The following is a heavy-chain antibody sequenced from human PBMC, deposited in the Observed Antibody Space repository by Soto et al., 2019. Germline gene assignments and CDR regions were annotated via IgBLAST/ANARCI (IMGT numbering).Heavy chain of an antibody. CDR1: GGTFSSHA. J-gene: IGHJ6*02. D-gene: IGHD3-16*01. V-gene: IGHV1-69*01. Sequence: QVQLVQSGAEVKKPGSSVKVSCKASGGTFSSHAISWVRQAPGQGLEWMGGIIPFFKATNYAQKFPGRVTITADDSTSKAYMDLYSLRSEDTAVYYCARDVPLNYYDGTFSYYALDVWGQGTTVTVSS. CDR2: IIPFFKAT. CDR3: ARDVPLNYYDGTFSYYALDV.